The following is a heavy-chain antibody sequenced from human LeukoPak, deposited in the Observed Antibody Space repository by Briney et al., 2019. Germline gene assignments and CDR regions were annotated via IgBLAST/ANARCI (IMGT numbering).Heavy chain of an antibody. J-gene: IGHJ4*02. CDR2: IYYSGST. V-gene: IGHV4-39*01. CDR1: GGSISSSSFY. Sequence: SETLSRTCTVSGGSISSSSFYWGWIRQPPGKGLEWIGSIYYSGSTYYNPSLKSRVTISVDTSKNQFSLQLNSVTPEDTAVYYCARSSSSWFFDYWGQGTLVTVSS. CDR3: ARSSSSWFFDY. D-gene: IGHD6-13*01.